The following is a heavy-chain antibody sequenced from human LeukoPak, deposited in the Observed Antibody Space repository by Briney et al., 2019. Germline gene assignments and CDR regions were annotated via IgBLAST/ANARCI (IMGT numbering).Heavy chain of an antibody. CDR2: INDSGIT. V-gene: IGHV4-34*01. J-gene: IGHJ4*02. D-gene: IGHD3-22*01. CDR3: ARELYYYDSSGYYYFDY. CDR1: GGTFSGSF. Sequence: PSESLSLTCGVYGGTFSGSFWTWIRQPPGRGLEWIGEINDSGITNYNPSLKSRVTVSIDTSKSQFSLHLNSATAADTAVYFCARELYYYDSSGYYYFDYWGQGTLVTVSS.